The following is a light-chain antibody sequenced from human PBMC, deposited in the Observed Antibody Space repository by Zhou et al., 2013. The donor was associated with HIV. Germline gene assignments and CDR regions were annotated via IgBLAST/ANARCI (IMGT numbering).Light chain of an antibody. CDR2: AAS. J-gene: IGKJ1*01. CDR3: QQRREWPRT. V-gene: IGKV3-11*01. CDR1: QSISSN. Sequence: EIVLTQSPASLSVSPGERATLSCRASQSISSNLAWYQQKSGQAPRLLIYAASTRATGIPARFTGSGSGSDFTLIIDSLEPEDFAVYYCQQRREWPRTFGQGTKVEI.